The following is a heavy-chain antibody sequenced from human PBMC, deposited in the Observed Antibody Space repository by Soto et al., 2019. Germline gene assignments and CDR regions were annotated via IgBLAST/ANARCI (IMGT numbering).Heavy chain of an antibody. Sequence: QVQLVQSGAEVKKPGASVRISCKASGYTFTDYYLHWVRQAPGQGLEWMGIMNPSGGVTSYAQKCRVRVAVTRYTSTSTVYMQPVSVRATDIAVYSSARSEAVPTTTYYCWYINVGGNGSTVTVSS. J-gene: IGHJ6*03. CDR2: MNPSGGVT. V-gene: IGHV1-46*03. CDR3: ARSEAVPTTTYYCWYINV. D-gene: IGHD2-2*01. CDR1: GYTFTDYY.